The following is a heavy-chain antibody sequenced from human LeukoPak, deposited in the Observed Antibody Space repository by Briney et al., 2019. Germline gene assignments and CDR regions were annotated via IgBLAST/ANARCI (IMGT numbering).Heavy chain of an antibody. CDR1: GFTFSSYW. CDR2: IRYDGSNK. Sequence: GGSLRLSCAASGFTFSSYWMSWVRQAPGKGLEWVAFIRYDGSNKYYADSVKGRFTISRDNSKNTLYLEMNSLRAEDTAVYYCAKDEGYYDSSGFQVDYWGQGTLVTVSS. D-gene: IGHD3-22*01. J-gene: IGHJ4*02. CDR3: AKDEGYYDSSGFQVDY. V-gene: IGHV3-30*02.